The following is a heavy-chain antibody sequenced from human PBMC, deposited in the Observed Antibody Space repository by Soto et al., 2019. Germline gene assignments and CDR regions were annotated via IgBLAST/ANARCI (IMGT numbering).Heavy chain of an antibody. CDR2: INPSGGST. CDR1: GYTFTSYY. Sequence: ASVKVSCKASGYTFTSYYMHWVRQAPGQGLEWMGIINPSGGSTSHAQKFQGRVTMTRDTSTSTVYMELSSLRSEDTAVYYCARDRFNYYDSSGYLFDYWGQGTLVTVSS. CDR3: ARDRFNYYDSSGYLFDY. V-gene: IGHV1-46*01. J-gene: IGHJ4*02. D-gene: IGHD3-22*01.